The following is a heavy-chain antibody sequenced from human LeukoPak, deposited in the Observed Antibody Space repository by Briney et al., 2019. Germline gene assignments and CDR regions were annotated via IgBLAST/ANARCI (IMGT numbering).Heavy chain of an antibody. D-gene: IGHD3-10*01. CDR1: GGSISSRSYY. Sequence: SETLSLTCTVSGGSISSRSYYWGWIRQPPGKGLEWIGNIYYSGSSYYNPSLKSRVTISVDTSKNQFSLKLTSVTAADTAVYYCARGSSSGRSGHDAFDIWGQGTMVTVSS. CDR2: IYYSGSS. V-gene: IGHV4-39*07. J-gene: IGHJ3*02. CDR3: ARGSSSGRSGHDAFDI.